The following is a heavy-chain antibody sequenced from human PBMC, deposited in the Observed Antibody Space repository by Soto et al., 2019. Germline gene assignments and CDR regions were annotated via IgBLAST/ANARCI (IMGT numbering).Heavy chain of an antibody. V-gene: IGHV4-34*01. J-gene: IGHJ6*02. D-gene: IGHD2-2*01. CDR3: ARGGDIVVVPAAIFPRFPYYGMDV. CDR2: INHSGST. Sequence: SETLSLTCAVYGGSFSGYYWSWIRQPPGKGLEWIGEINHSGSTNYNPSLKSRVTISVDTSKNQFSLKLSSVTAADTAVYYCARGGDIVVVPAAIFPRFPYYGMDVWGQGTTVTVSS. CDR1: GGSFSGYY.